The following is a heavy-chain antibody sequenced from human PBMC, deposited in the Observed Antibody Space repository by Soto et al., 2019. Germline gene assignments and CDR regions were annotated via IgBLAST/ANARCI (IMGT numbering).Heavy chain of an antibody. CDR1: IYTFGDWT. J-gene: IGHJ4*02. CDR2: MSFDGSSE. Sequence: PGGSLRLSCVASIYTFGDWTMSWVRQAPGKGLEWVAVMSFDGSSEFYADSVKGRFTISRDNSRFTLYLQMNSLRVEDTAVYYCARGNNDFWSVYYNWGQGTLVTVSS. CDR3: ARGNNDFWSVYYN. D-gene: IGHD3-3*01. V-gene: IGHV3-30*14.